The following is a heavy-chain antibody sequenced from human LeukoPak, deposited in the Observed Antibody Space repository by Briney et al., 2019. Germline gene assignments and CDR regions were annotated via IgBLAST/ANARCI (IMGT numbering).Heavy chain of an antibody. V-gene: IGHV3-48*03. Sequence: GGSLRLSCAASGFTFSNYEMNWIRQAPGKGLEWISYISNSGNTKYYADSVKGRFSISRDNANNSVYLQMNSLRAEDTAVYYCAREGYSYATIDYWGQGTLVTVSS. J-gene: IGHJ4*02. D-gene: IGHD5-18*01. CDR1: GFTFSNYE. CDR2: ISNSGNTK. CDR3: AREGYSYATIDY.